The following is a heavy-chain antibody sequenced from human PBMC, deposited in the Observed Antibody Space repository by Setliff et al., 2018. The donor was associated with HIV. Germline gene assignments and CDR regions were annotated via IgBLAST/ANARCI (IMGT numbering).Heavy chain of an antibody. CDR1: GDSLSNYY. D-gene: IGHD3-22*01. J-gene: IGHJ6*03. CDR3: ARGLDSSGYYYYYYMDV. V-gene: IGHV4-4*09. Sequence: KPSETLSLTCAVSGDSLSNYYWSWIRQPPGKGLEWIGYVHSTGSTNYNPSLKSRVAISVDTSKNQFSLKLSSVTAADTAVYYCARGLDSSGYYYYYYMDVWGKGTTVTVSS. CDR2: VHSTGST.